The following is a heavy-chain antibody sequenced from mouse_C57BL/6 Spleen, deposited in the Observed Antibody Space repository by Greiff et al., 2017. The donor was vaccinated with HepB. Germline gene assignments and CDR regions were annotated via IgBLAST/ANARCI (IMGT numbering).Heavy chain of an antibody. CDR2: INPNNGGT. CDR3: ARKGYFDY. J-gene: IGHJ2*01. V-gene: IGHV1-26*01. Sequence: EVQLQQSGPELVKPGASVKISCKASGYTFTDYYMNWVKQSHGKSLEWIGDINPNNGGTSYNQKFKGKATLTVDKSSSTAYMELRRLTSEDSAVYYCARKGYFDYWGQGTTLTVSS. CDR1: GYTFTDYY.